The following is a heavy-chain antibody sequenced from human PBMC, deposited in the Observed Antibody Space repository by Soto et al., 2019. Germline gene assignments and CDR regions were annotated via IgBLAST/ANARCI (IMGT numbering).Heavy chain of an antibody. J-gene: IGHJ4*02. Sequence: PSETLSLTCTVSCGSISSGGYYWSWIRQHPGKGLEWIGYIYYSGSTYYNPSLKSRVTISVDTSKNQYSLKLSAVTAADTYVYYCARGGRYSYGYDYWGQGTLVTVSS. CDR1: CGSISSGGYY. D-gene: IGHD5-18*01. CDR2: IYYSGST. CDR3: ARGGRYSYGYDY. V-gene: IGHV4-31*03.